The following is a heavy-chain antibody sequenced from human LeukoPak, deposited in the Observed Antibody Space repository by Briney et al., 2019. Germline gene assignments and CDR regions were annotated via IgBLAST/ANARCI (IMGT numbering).Heavy chain of an antibody. Sequence: GGSLGLSCAASGFTVSSNYMSWVRQAPGKGLEWVSVIYGGGSTYYADSVKGRFTISRDNSKNTLYLQMNSLRAEDTAVYYCARVLWFGEFLWGQGTLVTVSS. CDR1: GFTVSSNY. D-gene: IGHD3-10*01. CDR2: IYGGGST. CDR3: ARVLWFGEFL. J-gene: IGHJ4*02. V-gene: IGHV3-53*01.